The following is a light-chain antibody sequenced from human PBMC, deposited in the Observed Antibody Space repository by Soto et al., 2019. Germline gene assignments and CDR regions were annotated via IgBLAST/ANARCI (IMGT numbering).Light chain of an antibody. V-gene: IGKV1-33*01. CDR2: DAS. CDR3: QQYDDLPRT. CDR1: QDISNN. Sequence: DIQMTQSPSSLSASVGDRVTITCQASQDISNNLHWYQVKPGKAPKLLIYDASNLKTGVPSRFSGSGSVTDFTFTITSLEPEDVATYYCQQYDDLPRTFGQGTKLQVK. J-gene: IGKJ2*01.